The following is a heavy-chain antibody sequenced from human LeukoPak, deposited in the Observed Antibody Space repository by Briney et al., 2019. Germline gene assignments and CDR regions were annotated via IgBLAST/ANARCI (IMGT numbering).Heavy chain of an antibody. Sequence: PGGSLRLSCAASGIFDDYGMSWVRQVPGKGLERVAGVNWDGGATEYADSVEGRFTISRDNSKDSLYLQMNNLRAEDTALYYCARDLSSSWYSLAYWGQGTLVTVSS. V-gene: IGHV3-20*04. CDR3: ARDLSSSWYSLAY. D-gene: IGHD3-22*01. CDR2: VNWDGGAT. J-gene: IGHJ4*02. CDR1: GIFDDYG.